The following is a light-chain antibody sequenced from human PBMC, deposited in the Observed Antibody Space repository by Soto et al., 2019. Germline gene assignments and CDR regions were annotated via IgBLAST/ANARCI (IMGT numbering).Light chain of an antibody. J-gene: IGLJ1*01. Sequence: QSVLTQPPSASGTPGQRVTISCSGSSSNIGSNYVYWYQQPPGTAPKLLIYRNNQRPSGVPDRFSGSKSGTSASLAISGLRSEDEADYYCAAWDDSLSVPFVFGTGTKVTVL. V-gene: IGLV1-47*01. CDR1: SSNIGSNY. CDR3: AAWDDSLSVPFV. CDR2: RNN.